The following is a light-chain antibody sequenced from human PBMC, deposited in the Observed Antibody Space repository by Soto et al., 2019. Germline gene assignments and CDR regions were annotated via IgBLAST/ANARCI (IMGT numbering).Light chain of an antibody. Sequence: EIVMTQSPATLSVSPGERATLSCRASQSVSSNLAWYQQKPGQAPRLLIQGASIRATGIPARFSGSGSGTEFTLTISSLQSEDFAVYYCQQYNNWPSLTFGGGTRVESK. CDR3: QQYNNWPSLT. J-gene: IGKJ4*01. CDR1: QSVSSN. CDR2: GAS. V-gene: IGKV3-15*01.